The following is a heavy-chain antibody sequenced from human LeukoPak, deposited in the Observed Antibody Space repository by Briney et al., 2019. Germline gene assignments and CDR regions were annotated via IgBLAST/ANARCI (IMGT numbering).Heavy chain of an antibody. J-gene: IGHJ5*01. CDR2: INPSSGTT. V-gene: IGHV1-46*01. CDR1: GYTFTNYY. CDR3: ARDSATVFTSPYNWFQS. Sequence: GASVKVSCKASGYTFTNYYIHWVRQAPGQGLEWMGIINPSSGTTNYAQKFKGRVTVTRDTSTRTVYMDLSSLTSEDTAVYYCARDSATVFTSPYNWFQSWGQGALVTVSS. D-gene: IGHD5/OR15-5a*01.